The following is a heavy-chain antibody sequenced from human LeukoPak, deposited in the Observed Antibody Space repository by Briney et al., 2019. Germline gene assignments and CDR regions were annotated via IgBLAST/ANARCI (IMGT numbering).Heavy chain of an antibody. D-gene: IGHD2-8*01. CDR1: GGSFSGYY. J-gene: IGHJ4*01. CDR2: IDYSGTT. CDR3: ARRGSTDARYCTSTTCSTFRH. Sequence: SETLSLTCAGYGGSFSGYYWSWIRQSPGKGLEWICEIDYSGTTKYNASLKSRVTISLDTSKNQFSLKVKSVTAADTAVYYCARRGSTDARYCTSTTCSTFRHWGHGTLVTVSS. V-gene: IGHV4-34*01.